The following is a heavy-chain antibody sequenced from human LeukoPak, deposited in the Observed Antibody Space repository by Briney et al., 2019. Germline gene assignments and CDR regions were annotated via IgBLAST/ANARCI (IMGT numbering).Heavy chain of an antibody. CDR1: GGSFSGYY. Sequence: SETLSLTCAVYGGSFSGYYWSWIRQPPGKGLEWIGEINHSGSTNYNPSLKSRVTISVDTSKNQFSLKLSSVTAADTAVYYCARDTPTYYDFWRGYGYGMDVWGQGTTVTVSS. J-gene: IGHJ6*02. CDR3: ARDTPTYYDFWRGYGYGMDV. D-gene: IGHD3-3*01. CDR2: INHSGST. V-gene: IGHV4-34*01.